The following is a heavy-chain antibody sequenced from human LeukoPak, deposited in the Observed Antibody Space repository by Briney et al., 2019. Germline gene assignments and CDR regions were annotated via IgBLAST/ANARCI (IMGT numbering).Heavy chain of an antibody. V-gene: IGHV3-23*01. CDR2: ISGSGGST. CDR3: ARDRGYSTFDY. J-gene: IGHJ4*01. Sequence: GGSLRLSCAASGFTFSSYAMSWVRQAPGKGLEWVSAISGSGGSTYYADSVKGRFTISRDNAKNSLFLQMNSLRGEDSAVYYCARDRGYSTFDYWGQGTQVTVSS. D-gene: IGHD3-10*01. CDR1: GFTFSSYA.